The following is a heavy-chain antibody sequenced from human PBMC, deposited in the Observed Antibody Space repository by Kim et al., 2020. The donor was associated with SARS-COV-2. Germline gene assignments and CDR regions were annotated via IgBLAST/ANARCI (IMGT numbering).Heavy chain of an antibody. CDR1: GGSVSSAGYY. D-gene: IGHD3-16*01. J-gene: IGHJ5*01. V-gene: IGHV4-61*08. CDR2: IYYIENV. Sequence: SETLSLTCTVSGGSVSSAGYYWSWIRQPPGTGLEWIAYIYYIENVNYNPSLRSRVTISVDTSKNQFSLKLSSVSAADTAMYYCARAPGGVRFDSWGQGTLVTVSS. CDR3: ARAPGGVRFDS.